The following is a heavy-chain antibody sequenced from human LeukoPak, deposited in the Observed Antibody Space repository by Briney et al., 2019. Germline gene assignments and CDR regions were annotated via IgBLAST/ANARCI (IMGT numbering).Heavy chain of an antibody. CDR2: IKSKTDGGTT. Sequence: PGGSLRLSCAASGFTFSSYAMSWVRQAPGKGLEWVGRIKSKTDGGTTDYAAPVKGRFTISRDDSKNTLYLQMNSLKTEDTAVYYCTTLPFTIFGVGAREPDYWGQGTLVTVSS. CDR3: TTLPFTIFGVGAREPDY. CDR1: GFTFSSYA. V-gene: IGHV3-15*01. D-gene: IGHD3-3*01. J-gene: IGHJ4*02.